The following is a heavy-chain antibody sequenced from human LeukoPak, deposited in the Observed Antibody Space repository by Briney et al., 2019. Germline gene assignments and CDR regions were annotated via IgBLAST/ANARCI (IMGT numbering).Heavy chain of an antibody. V-gene: IGHV1-2*02. CDR2: IDPNSGGT. CDR1: GYTFTAHY. J-gene: IGHJ2*01. Sequence: ASAKVSCKASGYTFTAHYIHWVRQAPGQGLEWMGWIDPNSGGTNYAQRFLGSVTMTGDTSINTAFMEVRRLRSDDTAIYYCARGRGTTMVRGVITNYFDLWGRGSLATVSS. CDR3: ARGRGTTMVRGVITNYFDL. D-gene: IGHD3-10*01.